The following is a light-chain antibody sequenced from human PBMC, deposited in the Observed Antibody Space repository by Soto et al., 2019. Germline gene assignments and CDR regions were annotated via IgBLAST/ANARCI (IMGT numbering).Light chain of an antibody. CDR3: SSYRSFSTLGV. J-gene: IGLJ2*01. CDR2: DVS. CDR1: SSDVGGYNY. V-gene: IGLV2-14*03. Sequence: QSALTQPASVSGSPGQSITISCTGTSSDVGGYNYVSWYQQHPGKAPKLMIYDVSNRPSGVSNRFSGSKSGNTASLTISGLQAEDEADYYCSSYRSFSTLGVFGGGTKLTVL.